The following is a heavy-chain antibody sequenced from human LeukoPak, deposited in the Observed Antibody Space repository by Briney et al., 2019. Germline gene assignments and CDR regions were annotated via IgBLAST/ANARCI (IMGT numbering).Heavy chain of an antibody. CDR2: TYYRSKWYN. CDR1: GDSVSSNSAA. V-gene: IGHV6-1*01. D-gene: IGHD5-12*01. J-gene: IGHJ3*02. Sequence: SQTLSLTCAISGDSVSSNSAAWNWIRQPPSRCLEWLGRTYYRSKWYNDYAVSVKSRITINPDTSKNQFSLQLNSVTPEDTAVYYCAREVVATRGNAFDIWGQGTMVTVSS. CDR3: AREVVATRGNAFDI.